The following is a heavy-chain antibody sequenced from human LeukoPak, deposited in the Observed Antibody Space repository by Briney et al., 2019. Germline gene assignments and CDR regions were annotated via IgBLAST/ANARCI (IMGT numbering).Heavy chain of an antibody. D-gene: IGHD4-23*01. CDR2: ISGSAGST. V-gene: IGHV3-23*01. J-gene: IGHJ4*02. CDR3: AKDRSLDGGNSNGYFDS. Sequence: GGSLRLSCAASGFTFSSYAMNWVRQAPGKGLEWVSIISGSAGSTYYADFVKGRFTISRDNSKNTLFLQMNSLRAEDTAVYYCAKDRSLDGGNSNGYFDSWGQGTLVTVSS. CDR1: GFTFSSYA.